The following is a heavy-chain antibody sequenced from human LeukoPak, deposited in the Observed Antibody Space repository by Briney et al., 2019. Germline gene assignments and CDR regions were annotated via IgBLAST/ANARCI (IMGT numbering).Heavy chain of an antibody. CDR3: ARPRRGIQLWVFDY. Sequence: SETLSLTCAVYGGSFSGYYWSWIRQPPGKGLEWIGEINHSGSTNYNPSLKSRVTISVDTSKNQFSLKLSSVTAADTAVYYCARPRRGIQLWVFDYWGQGTLVTVSS. CDR2: INHSGST. V-gene: IGHV4-34*01. J-gene: IGHJ4*02. CDR1: GGSFSGYY. D-gene: IGHD5-18*01.